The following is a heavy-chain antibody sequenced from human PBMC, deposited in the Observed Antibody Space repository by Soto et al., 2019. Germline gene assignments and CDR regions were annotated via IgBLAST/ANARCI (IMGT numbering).Heavy chain of an antibody. CDR3: AKSEDDSSAYVGYCDY. Sequence: LRLSCAASVVSFGRDSLIWVRQAPGKGMEWLSTMSGRDGKTFYADAVKVRFSISRDNFKHTLHLQINSLRGEDTAVYYCAKSEDDSSAYVGYCDYWGQGTMVTVSS. CDR1: VVSFGRDS. V-gene: IGHV3-23*01. D-gene: IGHD3-22*01. CDR2: MSGRDGKT. J-gene: IGHJ4*02.